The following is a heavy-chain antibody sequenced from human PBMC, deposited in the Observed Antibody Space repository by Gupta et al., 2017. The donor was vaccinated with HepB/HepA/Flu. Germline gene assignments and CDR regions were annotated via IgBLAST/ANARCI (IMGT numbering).Heavy chain of an antibody. D-gene: IGHD2-21*02. Sequence: EVQLVESGGGLVQPGGSLRLSCAASGFTFSSYWMSWVRQAPGKGLEWVANIEQDGSEKYYVDSVKGRFTISRDNAKNSLYLQMNSLRAEDTAVYYCARDWEKYCGGDCAFDYWGQGTLVTVSS. CDR3: ARDWEKYCGGDCAFDY. V-gene: IGHV3-7*01. CDR1: GFTFSSYW. J-gene: IGHJ4*02. CDR2: IEQDGSEK.